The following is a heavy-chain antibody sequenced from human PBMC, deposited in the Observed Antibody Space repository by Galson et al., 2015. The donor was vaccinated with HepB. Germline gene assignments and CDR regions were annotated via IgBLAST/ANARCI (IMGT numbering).Heavy chain of an antibody. CDR3: AARITVAGQFDY. Sequence: SVKVSCKASGYIFTGYYMHWVRQAPGQGLEWMGWINLNSGGTTYAQKFQGRVTMTRDTSISTVYMELSRLRSDDTAVYYCAARITVAGQFDYWGQGTLVTVSS. CDR2: INLNSGGT. CDR1: GYIFTGYY. D-gene: IGHD6-19*01. V-gene: IGHV1-2*02. J-gene: IGHJ4*02.